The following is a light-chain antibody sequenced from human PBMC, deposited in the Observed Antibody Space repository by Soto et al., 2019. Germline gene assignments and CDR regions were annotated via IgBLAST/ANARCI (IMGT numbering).Light chain of an antibody. CDR1: SSDVGGYNY. V-gene: IGLV2-14*01. J-gene: IGLJ1*01. Sequence: SALTQPASVSGSPVQSITISCTGTSSDVGGYNYVSWYQQHPGKAPKLMIYEVSNRPSGVSNRFSGSKSGNTASLTISGLQAEDEADYYCSSYTSSSTLVFGTGTKLTVL. CDR3: SSYTSSSTLV. CDR2: EVS.